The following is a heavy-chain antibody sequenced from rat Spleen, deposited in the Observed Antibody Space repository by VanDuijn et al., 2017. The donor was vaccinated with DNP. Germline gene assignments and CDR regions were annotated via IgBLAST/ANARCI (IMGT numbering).Heavy chain of an antibody. CDR1: GFTFSDYN. CDR2: IIYDGSRT. D-gene: IGHD1-12*01. CDR3: STLNYYASLSGYFDY. J-gene: IGHJ2*01. Sequence: EVQLVESGGGLVQPGRSLKLSCAASGFTFSDYNMAWVRQAPKKGLEWVATIIYDGSRTYYRNSVKGRFTISRDNAKNALYLQMDSLRSEDTATYYCSTLNYYASLSGYFDYWGQGVMVTVSS. V-gene: IGHV5S10*01.